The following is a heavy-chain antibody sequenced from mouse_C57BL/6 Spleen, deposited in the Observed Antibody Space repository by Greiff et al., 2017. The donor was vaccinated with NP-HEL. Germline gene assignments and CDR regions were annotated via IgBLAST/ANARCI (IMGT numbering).Heavy chain of an antibody. CDR2: IYPGDGDT. V-gene: IGHV1-82*01. CDR1: GYAFSSSW. Sequence: QVQLKQSGPELVKPGASVKISCKASGYAFSSSWMNWVKQRPGKGLEWIGRIYPGDGDTNYNGKFKGKATLTADKSSSTAYMQLSSLTSEDSAVYFCARGYDYDGWFAYWGQGTLVTVSA. CDR3: ARGYDYDGWFAY. J-gene: IGHJ3*01. D-gene: IGHD2-4*01.